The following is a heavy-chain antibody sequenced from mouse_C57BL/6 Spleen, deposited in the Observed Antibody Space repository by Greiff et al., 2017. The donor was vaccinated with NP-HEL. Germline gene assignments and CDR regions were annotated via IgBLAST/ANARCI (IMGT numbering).Heavy chain of an antibody. J-gene: IGHJ2*01. Sequence: QVQLQQSGAELVKPGASVKLSCKASGYTFTSYWMHWVKQRPGQGLEWIGMIHPNSGSTNYNEKFKSKATLTVDKSSSTAYMQLSSLTSEDSAVYYCARSQLGRGFDYWGQGTTLTVSS. CDR1: GYTFTSYW. V-gene: IGHV1-64*01. D-gene: IGHD4-1*02. CDR3: ARSQLGRGFDY. CDR2: IHPNSGST.